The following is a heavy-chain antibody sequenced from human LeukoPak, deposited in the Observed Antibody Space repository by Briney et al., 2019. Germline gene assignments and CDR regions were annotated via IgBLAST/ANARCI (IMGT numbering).Heavy chain of an antibody. CDR1: GGSFSGYY. Sequence: SGTLSLTCAVYGGSFSGYYWSWIRQPPGKGLEWIGEINHSGSTNYNPSLKSRVTISVDTSKNQFSLKLSSVTAAGTAVFYCARGQGFGESPPFDYWGEGTLVTVSS. J-gene: IGHJ4*02. CDR3: ARGQGFGESPPFDY. V-gene: IGHV4-34*01. CDR2: INHSGST. D-gene: IGHD3-10*01.